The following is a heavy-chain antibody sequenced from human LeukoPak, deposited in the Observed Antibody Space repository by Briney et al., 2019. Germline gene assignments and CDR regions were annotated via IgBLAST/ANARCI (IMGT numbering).Heavy chain of an antibody. CDR3: ARESGVRYGGNLLIYFDY. D-gene: IGHD4-23*01. V-gene: IGHV3-7*01. CDR2: IKQDGSEK. J-gene: IGHJ4*02. Sequence: PGGSLRLSCAASGFTFSSYWMSWVRQAPGKGLEWVANIKQDGSEKYYVDSVKGRFTISRDNAKNSLYLQMNSLRAEDTAVYYCARESGVRYGGNLLIYFDYWGQGTLVTVSS. CDR1: GFTFSSYW.